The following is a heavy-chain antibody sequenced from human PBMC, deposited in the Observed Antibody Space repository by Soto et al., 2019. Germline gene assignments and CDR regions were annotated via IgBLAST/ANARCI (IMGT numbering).Heavy chain of an antibody. CDR1: GGSFSGYY. CDR3: ARDSPSLYYYGSGSYYAKLDY. D-gene: IGHD3-10*01. CDR2: INHSGST. V-gene: IGHV4-34*01. J-gene: IGHJ4*02. Sequence: SETLSLTCAVYGGSFSGYYWSWIRQPPGKGLEWIGEINHSGSTNYNPSLKSRVTISVDTSKNQFSLKLSSVTAADTAAYYCARDSPSLYYYGSGSYYAKLDYWGQGTLVTVSS.